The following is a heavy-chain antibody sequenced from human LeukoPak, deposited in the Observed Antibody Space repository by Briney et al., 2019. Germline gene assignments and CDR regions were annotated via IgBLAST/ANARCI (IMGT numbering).Heavy chain of an antibody. CDR2: VYHSGST. D-gene: IGHD3-16*01. V-gene: IGHV4-4*02. CDR1: GGSISSSYW. CDR3: ARLGYYYYYYMDV. Sequence: SGTLSLTCAVSGGSISSSYWWSWVRQPPGKGLEWIGEVYHSGSTNYYPSLKSRVTISIEKSKNQFSLKLSSVTAADTAVYYCARLGYYYYYYMDVWGKGTTVTVSS. J-gene: IGHJ6*03.